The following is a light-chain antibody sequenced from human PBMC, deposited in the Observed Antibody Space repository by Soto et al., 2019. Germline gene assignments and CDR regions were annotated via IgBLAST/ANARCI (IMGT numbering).Light chain of an antibody. Sequence: EIVLTQSPGTLSLSPGERATLSCRASQSVSSNLAWYQQKPGQAPRLLIYGASNRATGIPDRFSGSGSGTDFTLTITRLEPEDFAVYYCQQYGSSPLTFGGGTRGIS. V-gene: IGKV3-20*01. CDR1: QSVSSN. CDR3: QQYGSSPLT. CDR2: GAS. J-gene: IGKJ4*01.